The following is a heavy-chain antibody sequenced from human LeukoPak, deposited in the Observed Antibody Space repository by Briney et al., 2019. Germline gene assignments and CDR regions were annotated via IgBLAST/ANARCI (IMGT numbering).Heavy chain of an antibody. J-gene: IGHJ6*03. CDR1: GASIIPYY. V-gene: IGHV4-59*01. Sequence: PSETLSLTCTVSGASIIPYYWSWIRQPPGKGLEWIGYVYYSGSTNYNPSLKSRVTISVDTSKNQFSLKVRSVTAADTAVYYCARTAYHSHYNSGNYIYYYYMDVWGKGTTVTISS. CDR3: ARTAYHSHYNSGNYIYYYYMDV. CDR2: VYYSGST. D-gene: IGHD3-10*01.